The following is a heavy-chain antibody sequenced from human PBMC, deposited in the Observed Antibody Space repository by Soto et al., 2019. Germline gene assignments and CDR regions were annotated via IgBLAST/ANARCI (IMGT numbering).Heavy chain of an antibody. CDR1: GFTFSSYA. J-gene: IGHJ2*01. D-gene: IGHD4-4*01. V-gene: IGHV3-30-3*01. Sequence: QVQLVESGGGVVQPGRSLRLSCAASGFTFSSYAMHWVRQAPGKGLEWVAVISYDGSNKYYADSVKGRFTISRDNSKNTLYLHRHSLRAEDTAVYYCARPLWRDDYNWGYFDLWGRGTLVTVSS. CDR2: ISYDGSNK. CDR3: ARPLWRDDYNWGYFDL.